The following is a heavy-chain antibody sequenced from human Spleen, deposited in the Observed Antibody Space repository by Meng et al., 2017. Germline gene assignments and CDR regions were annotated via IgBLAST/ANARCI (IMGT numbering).Heavy chain of an antibody. CDR2: IGHSGIT. CDR3: VRSSGWVRTGFDP. D-gene: IGHD6-19*01. J-gene: IGHJ5*02. V-gene: IGHV4-39*01. Sequence: QPQLQESGPGLVKPSGALSPTCSVPGGSISTSGYYRGWLRQPPGKGLEWIGSIGHSGITYYTPSLKSRVTVSIDTSKSQFSLKLTSVTAADTAVYYCVRSSGWVRTGFDPWGQGTLVTVSS. CDR1: GGSISTSGYY.